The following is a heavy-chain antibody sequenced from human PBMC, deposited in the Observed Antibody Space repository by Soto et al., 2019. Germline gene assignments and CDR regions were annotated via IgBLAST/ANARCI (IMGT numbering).Heavy chain of an antibody. CDR3: ARGPLLWFGELLYWFDP. V-gene: IGHV4-31*03. D-gene: IGHD3-10*01. CDR1: GGSISSGGYY. CDR2: IYYSGST. Sequence: SETLSLTCTVSGGSISSGGYYWSWIRQHPGKGLEWIGYIYYSGSTYYNPSLKSRVAISVDTSKNQFSLKLSSVTAADTAVYYCARGPLLWFGELLYWFDPWGQGTLVTVSS. J-gene: IGHJ5*02.